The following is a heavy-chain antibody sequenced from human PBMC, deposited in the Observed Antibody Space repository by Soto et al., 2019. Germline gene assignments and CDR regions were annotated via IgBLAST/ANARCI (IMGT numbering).Heavy chain of an antibody. V-gene: IGHV1-18*01. CDR2: ITVYNGHT. D-gene: IGHD3-10*01. CDR3: ARWKRSYLSYVEY. J-gene: IGHJ4*02. Sequence: ASVKVSCKTSGYSFPDYSINWVRQAPGQGLEWLGWITVYNGHTNYAPSLQGRITITTDTATSTVYMELTTLRSDDTAVYYCARWKRSYLSYVEYWGQGTPVTVSS. CDR1: GYSFPDYS.